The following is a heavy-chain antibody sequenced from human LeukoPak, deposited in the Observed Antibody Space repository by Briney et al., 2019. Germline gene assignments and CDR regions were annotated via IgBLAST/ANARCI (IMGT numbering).Heavy chain of an antibody. CDR3: AKGGIVGATNYYYYMDV. CDR1: GFTFSSYG. CDR2: ISGSGGST. V-gene: IGHV3-23*01. J-gene: IGHJ6*03. D-gene: IGHD1-26*01. Sequence: GGSLRLSCAASGFTFSSYGMSWVRQAPGKGLEWVSAISGSGGSTYYADSVKGRFTISRGNSKNTLYLQMNSLRAEDTAVYYCAKGGIVGATNYYYYMDVWGKGTTVTVSS.